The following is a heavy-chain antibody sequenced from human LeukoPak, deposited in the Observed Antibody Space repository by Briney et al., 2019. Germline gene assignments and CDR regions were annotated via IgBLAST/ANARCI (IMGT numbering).Heavy chain of an antibody. CDR3: AASLWFGIYPDY. CDR1: GGSISSSSYY. J-gene: IGHJ4*02. D-gene: IGHD3-10*01. Sequence: SETLSLTCTVSGGSISSSSYYWGWIRQPPGKGLEWIGSIYYSGSTYYNPSLKSRVTISVDTSKNQFSLKLSSVTAADTAVYYCAASLWFGIYPDYWGQGSLVTVSS. V-gene: IGHV4-39*07. CDR2: IYYSGST.